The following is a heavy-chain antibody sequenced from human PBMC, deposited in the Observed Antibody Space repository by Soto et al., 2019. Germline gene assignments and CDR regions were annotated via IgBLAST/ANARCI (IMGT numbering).Heavy chain of an antibody. CDR2: ISAYNGNT. Sequence: QVQLVQSGAEVKKPGASVKVSCKASGYTFNMYGITWVRQAPGQGLEWMGWISAYNGNTNYAQKLQGRVTMTTDTSTSTAYMELRSLRSDVTAVYYCARQDVVVPRTIPEFDPWGQGTLVTVSS. CDR3: ARQDVVVPRTIPEFDP. CDR1: GYTFNMYG. J-gene: IGHJ5*02. D-gene: IGHD2-2*02. V-gene: IGHV1-18*04.